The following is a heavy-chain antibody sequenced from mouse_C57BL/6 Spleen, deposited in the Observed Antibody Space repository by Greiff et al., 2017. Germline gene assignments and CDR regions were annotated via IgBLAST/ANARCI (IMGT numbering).Heavy chain of an antibody. CDR3: LITTVVARYFDV. D-gene: IGHD1-1*01. CDR1: GYTFTSYG. V-gene: IGHV1-81*01. J-gene: IGHJ1*03. CDR2: IYPRSGNT. Sequence: VQLQESGAELARPGASVKLSCKASGYTFTSYGISWVKQRTGQGLEWIGEIYPRSGNTYYNEKFKGKATLTADKSSSTAYMELRSLTSEDSAVYFCLITTVVARYFDVWGTGTTVTVSS.